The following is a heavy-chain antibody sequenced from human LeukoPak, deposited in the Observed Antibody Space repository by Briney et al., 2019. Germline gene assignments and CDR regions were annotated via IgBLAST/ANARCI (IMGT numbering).Heavy chain of an antibody. Sequence: GGSLRLSCAASGFTFSTYGMSWVRQAPGEGLECVSAISGSGGSTNYADSVKGQFTISRDNSKNTLYLQMNSLSAEDTAVYYCAKGYSSGWYYFDNWGQGTLVTVSS. CDR1: GFTFSTYG. CDR2: ISGSGGST. D-gene: IGHD6-19*01. J-gene: IGHJ4*02. V-gene: IGHV3-23*01. CDR3: AKGYSSGWYYFDN.